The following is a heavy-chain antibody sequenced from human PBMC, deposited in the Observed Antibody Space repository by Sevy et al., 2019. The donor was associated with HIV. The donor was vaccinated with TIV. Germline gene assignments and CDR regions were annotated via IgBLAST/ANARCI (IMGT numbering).Heavy chain of an antibody. Sequence: ALVKVSCKVSGYTLTELSMHWVRQAPGKGLEWMGGFDPEDGETIYAQKFQGRVTMTEDTSTDTAYMELSSLRSEDTAVYYCETARYYYDSSGYRNGHRRFDYWGQGTLVTVSS. CDR1: GYTLTELS. J-gene: IGHJ4*02. V-gene: IGHV1-24*01. CDR3: ETARYYYDSSGYRNGHRRFDY. D-gene: IGHD3-22*01. CDR2: FDPEDGET.